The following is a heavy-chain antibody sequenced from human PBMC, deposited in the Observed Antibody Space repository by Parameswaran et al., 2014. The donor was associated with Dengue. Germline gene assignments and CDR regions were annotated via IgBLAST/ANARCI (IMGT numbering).Heavy chain of an antibody. Sequence: RWIRQPPGKGLEWVANIKQDGSEKYYVDSVKGRFTISRDNAKNSLYLQMNSLRAEDTAVYYCAREQNSHEALYYYYYGMDVWGQGTTVTVSS. D-gene: IGHD2/OR15-2a*01. V-gene: IGHV3-7*01. CDR3: AREQNSHEALYYYYYGMDV. CDR2: IKQDGSEK. J-gene: IGHJ6*02.